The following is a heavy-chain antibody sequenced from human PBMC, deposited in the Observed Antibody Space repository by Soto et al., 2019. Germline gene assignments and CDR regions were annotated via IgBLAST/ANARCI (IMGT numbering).Heavy chain of an antibody. Sequence: QMQLVQSGPEVKKPGTSVKVSCKASGFTFTSSAMQWVRQARGQRLEWIGWIVVGSGNTNYAQKFQERVTITRDMSTSTPYMELSSLRSEDTAVYYCAADHPHYYDSSGYLHYYYYYGMDVWGQGTTVTVSS. CDR1: GFTFTSSA. V-gene: IGHV1-58*02. D-gene: IGHD3-22*01. CDR2: IVVGSGNT. CDR3: AADHPHYYDSSGYLHYYYYYGMDV. J-gene: IGHJ6*02.